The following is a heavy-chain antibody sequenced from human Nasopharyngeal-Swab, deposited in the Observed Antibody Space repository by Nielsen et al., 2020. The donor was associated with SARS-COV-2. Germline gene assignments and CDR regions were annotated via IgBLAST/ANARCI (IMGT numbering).Heavy chain of an antibody. V-gene: IGHV5-10-1*01. Sequence: VRQMPGKGLEWMGRIDPSDSYTNYSPSFQGHVTISADKSISTAYLQWSSLKASDTAMYYCARGVLTSVSYYYYGMDAWGQGTTVTVSS. CDR3: ARGVLTSVSYYYYGMDA. D-gene: IGHD2-8*01. J-gene: IGHJ6*02. CDR2: IDPSDSYT.